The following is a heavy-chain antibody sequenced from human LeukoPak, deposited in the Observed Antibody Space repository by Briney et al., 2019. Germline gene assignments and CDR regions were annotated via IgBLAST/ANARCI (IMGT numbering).Heavy chain of an antibody. CDR2: ISAYNGNT. CDR3: VRVLSGTPPP. J-gene: IGHJ5*02. Sequence: ASVKVSCKASGYTFTSYGISWVRQAPGQGLEWMGWISAYNGNTNYAQKLQGRVTMTTDTSTSTAYMELRSLRSDDTAAYYSVRVLSGTPPPWGQGTLVTVSS. V-gene: IGHV1-18*01. D-gene: IGHD6-13*01. CDR1: GYTFTSYG.